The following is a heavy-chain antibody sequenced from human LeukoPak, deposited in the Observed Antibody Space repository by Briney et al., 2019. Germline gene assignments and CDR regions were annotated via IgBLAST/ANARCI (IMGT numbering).Heavy chain of an antibody. J-gene: IGHJ4*02. CDR1: GFTFSSYG. Sequence: GASLRLSCAASGFTFSSYGMHWVRQAPGKGLEWVAVISYDGSNKYYADSVKGRFTISRDNSKNTLYLQMNSLRAEDTAVYYCAKDWGCRYIDYWGQGTLVTVSS. CDR2: ISYDGSNK. D-gene: IGHD3-16*01. CDR3: AKDWGCRYIDY. V-gene: IGHV3-30*18.